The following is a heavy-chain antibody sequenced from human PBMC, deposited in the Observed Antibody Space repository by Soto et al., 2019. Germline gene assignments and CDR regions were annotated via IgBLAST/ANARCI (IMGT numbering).Heavy chain of an antibody. CDR2: INSDGSST. CDR1: GFTFSSYW. D-gene: IGHD6-13*01. CDR3: ARDPLESIAAADTTTEEPNQEDYYYYYYMDV. J-gene: IGHJ6*03. Sequence: PGGSLRLSCAASGFTFSSYWMHWVRQAPGKGLVWVSRINSDGSSTSYADSVKGRFTISRDSSKNTLYLQMNSLRAEDTAVYYCARDPLESIAAADTTTEEPNQEDYYYYYYMDVWGKGTTVTVSS. V-gene: IGHV3-74*01.